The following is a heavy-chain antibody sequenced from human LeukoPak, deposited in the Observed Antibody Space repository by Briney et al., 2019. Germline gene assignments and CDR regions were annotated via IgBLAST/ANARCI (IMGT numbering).Heavy chain of an antibody. J-gene: IGHJ4*02. V-gene: IGHV4-38-2*01. D-gene: IGHD3-22*01. CDR2: IYHSGST. Sequence: SETLSLTCAVSGYSISSGYYWGWIRQPPGKGLEWIGSIYHSGSTYYNPSLKSRDTISVDTSKNQFSLKLSSVTAADTAVYYCARLSITMIVVVIIDYWGQGTLVTVSS. CDR1: GYSISSGYY. CDR3: ARLSITMIVVVIIDY.